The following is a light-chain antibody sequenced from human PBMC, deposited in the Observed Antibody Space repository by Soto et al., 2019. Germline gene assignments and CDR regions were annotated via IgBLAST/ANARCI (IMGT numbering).Light chain of an antibody. CDR2: GES. V-gene: IGKV3-15*01. CDR3: KQYNNRPT. CDR1: QSVSSN. J-gene: IGKJ1*01. Sequence: DIVMTQSPATLPVSPEERATLSCMASQSVSSNLAWYQQKPGQAPRLLIYGESTRAIAIPARFSGSGSGTEFTLTISRLQSEDFAVYCCKQYNNRPTFGKGTKV.